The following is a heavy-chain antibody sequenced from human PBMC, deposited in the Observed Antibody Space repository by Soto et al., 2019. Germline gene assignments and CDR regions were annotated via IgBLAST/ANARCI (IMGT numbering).Heavy chain of an antibody. J-gene: IGHJ4*02. CDR2: INHSGST. V-gene: IGHV4-34*01. CDR3: ARGVDYDSSGYYLDY. CDR1: GDSISSSY. Sequence: SETLSLTCSVSGDSISSSYWAWIRQPPGKGLEWIGEINHSGSTNYNPSLKSRVTISVDTSRNQFSLKLSSVTAADTAVYYCARGVDYDSSGYYLDYWGQGTLVTVSS. D-gene: IGHD3-22*01.